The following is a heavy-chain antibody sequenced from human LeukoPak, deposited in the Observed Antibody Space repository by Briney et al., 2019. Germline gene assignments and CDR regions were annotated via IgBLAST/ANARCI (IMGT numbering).Heavy chain of an antibody. CDR1: GYSFTSYW. CDR3: ARTDYYDSSGTPLFFY. D-gene: IGHD3-22*01. V-gene: IGHV5-51*01. J-gene: IGHJ4*02. CDR2: IYPGDSDT. Sequence: GESLKISCKGSGYSFTSYWIGWVRQMPGKGLEWMGIIYPGDSDTRYSPSFQGQVTISADKSISTAYLQWSSLKASDTAMHYCARTDYYDSSGTPLFFYWGQGTLVTVSS.